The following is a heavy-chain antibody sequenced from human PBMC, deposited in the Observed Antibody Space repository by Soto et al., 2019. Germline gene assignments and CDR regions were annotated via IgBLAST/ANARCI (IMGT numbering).Heavy chain of an antibody. CDR1: GFTFSSYA. Sequence: GGSLRLSCAASGFTFSSYAMSWVRQAPGKGLEWVSAISGSGGSTYYADSVKGRFTISRDNSKNTLYLQMNSLRAEDTAVYYCAKDSEMWGLSDYFDYWGQGTLVTVSS. J-gene: IGHJ4*02. V-gene: IGHV3-23*01. CDR3: AKDSEMWGLSDYFDY. CDR2: ISGSGGST. D-gene: IGHD3-10*01.